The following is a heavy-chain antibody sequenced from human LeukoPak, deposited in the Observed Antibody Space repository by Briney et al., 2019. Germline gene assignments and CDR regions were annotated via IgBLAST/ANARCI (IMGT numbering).Heavy chain of an antibody. CDR2: IYYSGST. V-gene: IGHV4-39*01. CDR1: GGSISSSSYY. J-gene: IGHJ4*02. D-gene: IGHD2-8*02. Sequence: PSETLSLTCTVSGGSISSSSYYWGWIRQPPGKGLEWIGSIYYSGSTYYNPSLKSRVTISVDTSKNQFSLKLNSLTAADTAVYFCARLGGVYGGYYFDYWGQGTLVTVSS. CDR3: ARLGGVYGGYYFDY.